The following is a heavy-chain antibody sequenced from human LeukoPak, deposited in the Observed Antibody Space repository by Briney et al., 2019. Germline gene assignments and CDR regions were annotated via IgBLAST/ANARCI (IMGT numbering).Heavy chain of an antibody. CDR3: ARDTSATAHLDY. V-gene: IGHV1-46*01. Sequence: GASVKVSCKASGYTFTSYYMHWVRQAPGQGLGWMGIINPSGGSTSYAQKFQGKVTMTRDTSTSTVYMELSSLRSEDTAVYYCARDTSATAHLDYWGQGTLVTVSS. D-gene: IGHD2-21*02. CDR2: INPSGGST. CDR1: GYTFTSYY. J-gene: IGHJ4*02.